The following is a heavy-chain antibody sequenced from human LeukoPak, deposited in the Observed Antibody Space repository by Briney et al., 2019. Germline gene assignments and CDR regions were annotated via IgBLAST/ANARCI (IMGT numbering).Heavy chain of an antibody. CDR1: GGSVNGYY. D-gene: IGHD3-10*01. V-gene: IGHV4-34*01. J-gene: IGHJ6*03. CDR3: ARSTLRITMVRGVARYYYYMDV. Sequence: SETLSLTCAVYGGSVNGYYWSWIRQPPGKALEWIGEIKHDGSTKYNSSLKSRVTISVDTSKNQFSLKLSSVTAADTAVYYCARSTLRITMVRGVARYYYYMDVWGKGTTVTISS. CDR2: IKHDGST.